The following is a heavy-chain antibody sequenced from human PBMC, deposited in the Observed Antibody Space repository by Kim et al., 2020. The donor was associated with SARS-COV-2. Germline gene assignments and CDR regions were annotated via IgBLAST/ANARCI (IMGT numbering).Heavy chain of an antibody. D-gene: IGHD7-27*01. CDR3: ARGLGQRGKKNWYFDL. CDR1: GGSFSGYY. CDR2: INHSGST. Sequence: SETLSLTCAVYGGSFSGYYWSWIRQPPGKGLEWIGEINHSGSTNYNPSLKSRVTISVDTSKNQFSLKLSSVTAADTAVYYCARGLGQRGKKNWYFDLWGRGTLVTVSS. V-gene: IGHV4-34*01. J-gene: IGHJ2*01.